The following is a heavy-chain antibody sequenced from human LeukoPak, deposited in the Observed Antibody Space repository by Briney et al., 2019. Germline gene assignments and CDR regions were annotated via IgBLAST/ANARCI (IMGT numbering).Heavy chain of an antibody. Sequence: SETLSLTCAVSGGSISSDGYSWSWIRQPAGKGLEWIGYIYHTGSTYYNPSLRSRVTISVDRSKNQFSLKLSSLTAADTAVYYCARPTGTAEYFQNWGQGTLVTVSS. D-gene: IGHD1-1*01. CDR2: IYHTGST. V-gene: IGHV4-30-2*01. J-gene: IGHJ1*01. CDR3: ARPTGTAEYFQN. CDR1: GGSISSDGYS.